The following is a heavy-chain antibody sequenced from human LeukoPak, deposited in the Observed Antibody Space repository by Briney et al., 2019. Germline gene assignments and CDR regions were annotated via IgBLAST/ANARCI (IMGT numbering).Heavy chain of an antibody. CDR1: GFTFSSYA. V-gene: IGHV3-23*01. D-gene: IGHD3-22*01. J-gene: IGHJ4*02. Sequence: PGGSLRLSCAASGFTFSSYAMSWVRQAPGKGLEWVSAISGSGGSTYYADSVKGRFTISRDNSKNTLYLQMNSLRAEDTAVYYCAKVLTNFYYYDSSGYYFDYWGQGTLATVSS. CDR2: ISGSGGST. CDR3: AKVLTNFYYYDSSGYYFDY.